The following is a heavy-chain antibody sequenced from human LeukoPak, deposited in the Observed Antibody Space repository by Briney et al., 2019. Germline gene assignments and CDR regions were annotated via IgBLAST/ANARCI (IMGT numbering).Heavy chain of an antibody. CDR1: GYTFTSYG. Sequence: GASVKVSFKASGYTFTSYGISWVRQAPGQGLEGMGWISAYNGNTNYAQKLQGRVTMTTDTSTSTAYMELRSLRSDDTAVYYCARRSNRHGDNTWGYYFDYWGQGTLVTVSS. CDR2: ISAYNGNT. J-gene: IGHJ4*02. V-gene: IGHV1-18*01. D-gene: IGHD4-17*01. CDR3: ARRSNRHGDNTWGYYFDY.